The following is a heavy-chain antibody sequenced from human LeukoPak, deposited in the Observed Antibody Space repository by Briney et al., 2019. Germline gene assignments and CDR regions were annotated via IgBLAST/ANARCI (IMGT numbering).Heavy chain of an antibody. CDR3: ARVKGWPPGWFDP. D-gene: IGHD5-24*01. CDR2: IYHSGST. J-gene: IGHJ5*02. V-gene: IGHV4-38-2*01. Sequence: LETLSLTCAVSGYSISSGYYWGWIRQPPGKGLEWIGSIYHSGSTYYNPSLKSRVTISVDTSKNQFSLKLSSVTAADTAVYYCARVKGWPPGWFDPWGQGTLVTVSS. CDR1: GYSISSGYY.